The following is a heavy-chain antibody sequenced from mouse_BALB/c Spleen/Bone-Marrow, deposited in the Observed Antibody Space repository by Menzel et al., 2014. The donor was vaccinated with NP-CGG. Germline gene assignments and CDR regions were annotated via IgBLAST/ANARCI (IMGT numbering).Heavy chain of an antibody. D-gene: IGHD1-1*01. J-gene: IGHJ4*01. CDR1: GYSFTGYT. CDR2: INPYNGGT. CDR3: ARWDYYGYAMDY. Sequence: EVKLMESGPELVKPGASMKISCKASGYSFTGYTMNWVKQSHGKNLEWIGLINPYNGGTSYNQKSKGKATLAVDKSSSTAYMELLSLTSEDSAVYYCARWDYYGYAMDYWGQGTSVTVSS. V-gene: IGHV1-18*01.